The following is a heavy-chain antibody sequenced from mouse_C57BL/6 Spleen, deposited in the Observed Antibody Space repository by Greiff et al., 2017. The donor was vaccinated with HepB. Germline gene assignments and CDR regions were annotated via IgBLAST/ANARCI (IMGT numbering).Heavy chain of an antibody. CDR2: IYPGDGDT. J-gene: IGHJ1*03. D-gene: IGHD2-5*01. CDR1: GYAFSSYW. CDR3: ARSYYSNYWYFDV. Sequence: QVQLKQSGAELVKPGASVKISCKASGYAFSSYWMNWVKQRPGKGLEWIGQIYPGDGDTNYNGKFKGKATLTADKSSSTAYMQLSSLTSEDSAVYVCARSYYSNYWYFDVWGTGTTVTVSS. V-gene: IGHV1-80*01.